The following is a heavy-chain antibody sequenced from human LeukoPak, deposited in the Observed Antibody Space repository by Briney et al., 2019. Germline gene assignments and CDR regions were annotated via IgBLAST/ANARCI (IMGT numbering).Heavy chain of an antibody. CDR2: IIPIFGTA. Sequence: SVKVSCKASGGTFSSYAISWVRQAPGQGLEWMGGIIPIFGTANYAQKFQGRVTITTDESTSTTYMELSSLRSEDTAVYYCAGAIVYDSSGYYYFDYWGQGTLVTVSS. CDR3: AGAIVYDSSGYYYFDY. J-gene: IGHJ4*02. D-gene: IGHD3-22*01. V-gene: IGHV1-69*05. CDR1: GGTFSSYA.